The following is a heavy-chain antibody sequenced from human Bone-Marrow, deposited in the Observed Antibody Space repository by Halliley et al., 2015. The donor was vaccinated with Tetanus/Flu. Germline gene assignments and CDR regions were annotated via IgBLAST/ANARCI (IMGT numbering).Heavy chain of an antibody. Sequence: ISGYNGNTNYAQNPQDRVTMTTDTSTSTAYMELRSLRSDDTAVYYCARGFCTSTSCYLGYLDYWGQGTLLTVSS. CDR2: ISGYNGNT. V-gene: IGHV1-18*01. D-gene: IGHD2-2*01. J-gene: IGHJ4*02. CDR3: ARGFCTSTSCYLGYLDY.